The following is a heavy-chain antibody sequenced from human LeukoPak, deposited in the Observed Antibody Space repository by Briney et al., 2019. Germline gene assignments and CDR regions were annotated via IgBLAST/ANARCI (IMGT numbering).Heavy chain of an antibody. J-gene: IGHJ4*02. CDR2: IRYDGSNK. Sequence: PGGSLRLSCAASGFTFSSYGMHWVRQAPGKGLEWVAFIRYDGSNKYYADSVKGRFTIPRDNSKNTLYLQMNSLRAEDTAVYYCAKDIVVVGDGGDYWGQGTLVTVSS. CDR1: GFTFSSYG. D-gene: IGHD2-2*01. CDR3: AKDIVVVGDGGDY. V-gene: IGHV3-30*02.